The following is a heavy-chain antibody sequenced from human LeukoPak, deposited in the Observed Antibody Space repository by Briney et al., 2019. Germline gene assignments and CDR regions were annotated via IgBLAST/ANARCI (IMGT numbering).Heavy chain of an antibody. CDR2: IYYSGST. CDR3: ARVLQQLVLGWESQDAFDI. Sequence: PSETLSLTCTVSGGSISSSSYYWGWIRQPPGKGLEWIGSIYYSGSTNYNPSLKSRVTISVDTSKNQFSLKLSSVTAADTAVYYCARVLQQLVLGWESQDAFDIWGQGTMVTVSS. J-gene: IGHJ3*02. V-gene: IGHV4-39*07. D-gene: IGHD6-13*01. CDR1: GGSISSSSYY.